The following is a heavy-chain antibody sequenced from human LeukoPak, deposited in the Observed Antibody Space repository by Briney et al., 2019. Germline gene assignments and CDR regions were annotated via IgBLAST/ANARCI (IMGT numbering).Heavy chain of an antibody. D-gene: IGHD6-19*01. CDR3: AKDSGWYLVY. CDR2: ISGSGGST. Sequence: GGSLRLCCAASGFTFSSYAMSWVRQAPGKGLEWVSAISGSGGSTYYADSVKGRFTISRDNSKNTLYLQMNSRRAGDAAVYYCAKDSGWYLVYWGQGTLVTVSS. J-gene: IGHJ4*02. CDR1: GFTFSSYA. V-gene: IGHV3-23*01.